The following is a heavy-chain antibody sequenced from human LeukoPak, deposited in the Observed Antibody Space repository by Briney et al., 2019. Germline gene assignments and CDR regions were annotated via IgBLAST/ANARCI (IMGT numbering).Heavy chain of an antibody. CDR3: ASHHLGYSYGYAY. CDR2: IYPGDSDT. D-gene: IGHD5-18*01. J-gene: IGHJ4*02. Sequence: GESLKLSCKGSGYSLTSYWIGSMRQMPGKGLEWMGIIYPGDSDTRYSPSFQGQVTISADKSLSTAYLQWSSLKASDTAMYYGASHHLGYSYGYAYWGQGTLVTVSS. V-gene: IGHV5-51*01. CDR1: GYSLTSYW.